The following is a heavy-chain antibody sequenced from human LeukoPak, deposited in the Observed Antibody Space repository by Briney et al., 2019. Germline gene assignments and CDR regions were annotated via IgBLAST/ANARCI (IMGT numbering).Heavy chain of an antibody. CDR3: TKDYGSADYGNYWYSDL. CDR1: GFTFSPYW. Sequence: PSGGSLRLSCAASGFTFSPYWMHWVRQVPGKGLVWVSDINSDGTITHYADSVKGRFTVSRDNSKNTLYVQMNRLRPEDTALYYCTKDYGSADYGNYWYSDLWGRGTLVMVSS. D-gene: IGHD3-10*01. V-gene: IGHV3-74*01. CDR2: INSDGTIT. J-gene: IGHJ2*01.